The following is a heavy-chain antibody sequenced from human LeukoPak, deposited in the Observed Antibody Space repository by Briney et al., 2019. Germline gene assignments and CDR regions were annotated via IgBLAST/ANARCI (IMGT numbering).Heavy chain of an antibody. V-gene: IGHV1-69*05. CDR3: AKDVVTIFGVAVGDSFDY. CDR1: GGTFSSYA. J-gene: IGHJ4*02. CDR2: IIPIFGTA. D-gene: IGHD3-3*01. Sequence: ASVKVSCKASGGTFSSYAISWVRQAPGQGLEWMGGIIPIFGTANYAQKFQGRVTMTRDTSTSTVYMELSSLRSEDTAVYYCAKDVVTIFGVAVGDSFDYWGQGTLVTVSS.